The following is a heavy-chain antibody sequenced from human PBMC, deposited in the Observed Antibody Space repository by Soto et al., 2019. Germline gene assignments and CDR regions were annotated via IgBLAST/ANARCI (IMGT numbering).Heavy chain of an antibody. Sequence: QITLKESGPTLVKPTQTLTLTCTFSGFSLSTSGVGVGWIRQPPGKALEWLALIYWDDDKRYSPSLKSTLTITKDTSKSQVVLTMHNTDPVDTATDYCAHRPTYYYGSGRVNWCDPWGQGTLVTVSS. CDR3: AHRPTYYYGSGRVNWCDP. CDR2: IYWDDDK. CDR1: GFSLSTSGVG. D-gene: IGHD3-10*01. V-gene: IGHV2-5*02. J-gene: IGHJ5*02.